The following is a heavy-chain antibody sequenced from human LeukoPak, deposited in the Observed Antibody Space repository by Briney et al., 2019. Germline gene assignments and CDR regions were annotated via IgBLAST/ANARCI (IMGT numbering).Heavy chain of an antibody. CDR1: GYTFTGYY. V-gene: IGHV1-46*01. CDR2: LTPNSGDT. CDR3: ARDSTGWSVDY. Sequence: ASVKVSCKASGYTFTGYYMNWVRQAPGQALEWMGILTPNSGDTTYAQKFQGRITMTRDTSTSTVYMELSSLRFEDTAVYHCARDSTGWSVDYWGQGTLVTVSS. D-gene: IGHD6-19*01. J-gene: IGHJ4*02.